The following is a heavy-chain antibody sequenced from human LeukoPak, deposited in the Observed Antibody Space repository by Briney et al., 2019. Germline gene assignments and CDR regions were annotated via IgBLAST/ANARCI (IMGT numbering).Heavy chain of an antibody. Sequence: PGGSLRLSCAASGFTFIIYAMSWVRQAPGKGLEWVSAISGSGGTAYYADSVKGRFTISRDNSKNTLYLQMNSLRGEDTAVYYCAKKGYYDGSGYYMYYFDHWGQGTLVTASS. CDR1: GFTFIIYA. CDR3: AKKGYYDGSGYYMYYFDH. J-gene: IGHJ4*02. V-gene: IGHV3-23*01. D-gene: IGHD3-22*01. CDR2: ISGSGGTA.